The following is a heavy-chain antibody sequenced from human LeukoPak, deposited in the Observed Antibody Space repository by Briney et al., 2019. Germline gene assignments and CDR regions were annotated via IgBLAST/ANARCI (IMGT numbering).Heavy chain of an antibody. CDR1: GGSISSSSYY. CDR3: ARHRDGSGSYWSAFDI. CDR2: IYYSGST. J-gene: IGHJ3*02. Sequence: SETLSLTCTVSGGSISSSSYYWGWSRQPPGKGLEWIGSIYYSGSTYYNPSLKSRVTISVDTSKNQFSLKLSSVTAADTAVYYCARHRDGSGSYWSAFDIWGQGTMVTVSS. V-gene: IGHV4-39*01. D-gene: IGHD3-10*01.